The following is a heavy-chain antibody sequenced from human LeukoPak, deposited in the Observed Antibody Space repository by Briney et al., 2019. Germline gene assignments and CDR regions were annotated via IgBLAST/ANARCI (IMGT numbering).Heavy chain of an antibody. CDR3: ASEQDVAVAGFDY. D-gene: IGHD6-19*01. CDR1: GYTFTGYY. CDR2: INPNSGGT. J-gene: IGHJ4*02. Sequence: ASVRLSCKASGYTFTGYYMHWGRQAPGQGLEWMGWINPNSGGTNYAQKFQGRVTMTRDTSISTAYMELSRLRSDDTAVYYCASEQDVAVAGFDYWGQGTLVTVSS. V-gene: IGHV1-2*02.